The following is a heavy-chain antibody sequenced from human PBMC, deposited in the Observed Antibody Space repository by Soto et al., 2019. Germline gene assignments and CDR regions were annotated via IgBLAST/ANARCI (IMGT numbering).Heavy chain of an antibody. J-gene: IGHJ4*02. Sequence: VQLVESGGGLIQPGGSLRLSCAASGFTGSNNHMTWVRQAAGKGLELVSFVHGGGSTSYADSVKGRFTISRDNSKNTRYLQMDSLRAEDTAIYYCAGRLTTAASLDYWGRGTLVTVSS. D-gene: IGHD3-16*01. CDR3: AGRLTTAASLDY. CDR2: VHGGGST. CDR1: GFTGSNNH. V-gene: IGHV3-53*01.